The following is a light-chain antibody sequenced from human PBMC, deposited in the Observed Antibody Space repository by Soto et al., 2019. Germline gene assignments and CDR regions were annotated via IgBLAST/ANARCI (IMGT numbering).Light chain of an antibody. V-gene: IGKV1-5*03. CDR3: QQYNSYPYT. J-gene: IGKJ2*01. Sequence: DIQMTQSPSTLSASVGDRVTITCRSSQSISSWLAWYQQKPGKAPKLLISKASTLESGVPSRFSGSGSGTEFTLTISSLQPDDFATYYCQQYNSYPYTFGQGTKVEIK. CDR2: KAS. CDR1: QSISSW.